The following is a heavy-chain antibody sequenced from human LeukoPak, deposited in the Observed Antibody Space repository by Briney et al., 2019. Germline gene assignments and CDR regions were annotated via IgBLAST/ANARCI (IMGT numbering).Heavy chain of an antibody. CDR1: GFRFSNYG. D-gene: IGHD7-27*01. CDR2: ITSRSTT. Sequence: PGGSLRLSCVASGFRFSNYGMNWVRQAPGKGLEWVSGITSRSTTYYADSVKGRFTISRDNSKNMVWLQINSPTAEDTATYYCAKDGNWARFEDWGQGTLVTVSS. CDR3: AKDGNWARFED. V-gene: IGHV3-23*01. J-gene: IGHJ4*02.